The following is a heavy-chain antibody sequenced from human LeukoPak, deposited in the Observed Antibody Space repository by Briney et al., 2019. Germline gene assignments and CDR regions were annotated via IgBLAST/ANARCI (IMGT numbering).Heavy chain of an antibody. V-gene: IGHV4-59*08. CDR2: IYYTGST. Sequence: PSETLSLTCTISGDSISTYYWSWIRQPPRKGPEWIGYIYYTGSTYYNPSLKSRVTFSVDTSKNHFSLNLISVTAADTAVYYCARREDFWYFDLWCRGTLVTVSS. CDR1: GDSISTYY. CDR3: ARREDFWYFDL. J-gene: IGHJ2*01.